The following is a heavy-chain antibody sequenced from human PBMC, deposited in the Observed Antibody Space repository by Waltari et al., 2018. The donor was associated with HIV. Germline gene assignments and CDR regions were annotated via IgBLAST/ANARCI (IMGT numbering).Heavy chain of an antibody. D-gene: IGHD2-8*01. CDR3: AKDRCTNGVCYTGANWFDP. Sequence: QVQLVESGGGVVQPGRSLRLSCAASGFTFSSYGMHWVRQAPAKGLEWVAVISYDGSNKYYADSVKGRFTISRDNSKNTLYLQMNSLRAEDTAVYYCAKDRCTNGVCYTGANWFDPWGQGTLVTVSS. J-gene: IGHJ5*02. CDR1: GFTFSSYG. CDR2: ISYDGSNK. V-gene: IGHV3-30*18.